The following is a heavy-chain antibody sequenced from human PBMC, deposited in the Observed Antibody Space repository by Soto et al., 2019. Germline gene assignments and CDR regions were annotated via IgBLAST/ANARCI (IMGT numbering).Heavy chain of an antibody. V-gene: IGHV3-15*01. Sequence: VQLVESGGGLVEPGGSLRLSCAASGFTFNNAWMSWVRQAPGKGLEWVGRILSKTEGGTTDYAAPVKGRFTFSRDDSISTLYLHISSLESEDTALYYCATGVRSGYYKYWGQGTLVTVSS. CDR1: GFTFNNAW. CDR2: ILSKTEGGTT. D-gene: IGHD3-3*01. CDR3: ATGVRSGYYKY. J-gene: IGHJ4*02.